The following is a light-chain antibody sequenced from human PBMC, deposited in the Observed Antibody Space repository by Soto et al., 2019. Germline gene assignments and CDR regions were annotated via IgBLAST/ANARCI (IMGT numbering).Light chain of an antibody. CDR3: QKYDTYYT. J-gene: IGKJ2*01. V-gene: IGKV1-5*01. Sequence: DIQMTQSLSTLSASVGDRVTINCRASQSISNGLAWFQEKRGNAPTLVIYDFSRLESGVPSRFSGGGSGAEFTLTINSLQPDDFATYYCQKYDTYYTFGQGTKVDIK. CDR1: QSISNG. CDR2: DFS.